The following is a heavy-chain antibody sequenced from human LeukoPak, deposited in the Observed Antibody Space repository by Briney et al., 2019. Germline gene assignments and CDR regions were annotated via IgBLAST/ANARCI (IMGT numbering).Heavy chain of an antibody. D-gene: IGHD3-22*01. CDR3: ARDGTYYYDSSGPPTNFDI. V-gene: IGHV4-61*02. Sequence: SQTLSLTCTVSGGSISSGSYYWSWIRQPAGKGLEWIGRIYTSGSTNYNPSLKSRVTISVDTSKNQFSLKLSSVTAADTAVYYCARDGTYYYDSSGPPTNFDIWGQGTMFTVSS. J-gene: IGHJ3*02. CDR1: GGSISSGSYY. CDR2: IYTSGST.